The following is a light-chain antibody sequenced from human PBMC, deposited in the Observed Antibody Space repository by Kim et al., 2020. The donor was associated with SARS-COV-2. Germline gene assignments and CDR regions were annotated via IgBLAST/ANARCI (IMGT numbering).Light chain of an antibody. CDR1: QSVSSSY. Sequence: EIVLTQSPGTLSLSPGERATLSCRASQSVSSSYLAWYQQKPGQAPRLLIHGASSRATGIPDRFSGSGSGTDFTLTISRLEPEDFAVYYCQQCGSSNSFGQGTKLEI. V-gene: IGKV3-20*01. CDR3: QQCGSSNS. CDR2: GAS. J-gene: IGKJ2*03.